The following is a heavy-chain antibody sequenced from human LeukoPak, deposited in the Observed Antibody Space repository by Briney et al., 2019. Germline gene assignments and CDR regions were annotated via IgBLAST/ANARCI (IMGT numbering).Heavy chain of an antibody. CDR1: GGSISSGSYY. V-gene: IGHV4-61*02. CDR2: IYTSGST. J-gene: IGHJ3*02. Sequence: PSETLSLTCTVSGGSISSGSYYWSWIRQPAGKGLEWIGRIYTSGSTNYNPSLKSRVTISVDTSKNQFSLKLSSVTAADTAVYYCARHPIWHTYVGAFDIWGQGTMVTVSS. D-gene: IGHD3-16*01. CDR3: ARHPIWHTYVGAFDI.